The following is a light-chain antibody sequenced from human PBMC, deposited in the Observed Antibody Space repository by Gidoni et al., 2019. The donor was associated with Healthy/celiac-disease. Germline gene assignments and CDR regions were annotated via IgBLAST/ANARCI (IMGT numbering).Light chain of an antibody. V-gene: IGKV3-15*01. CDR1: QRFSSN. CDR3: KQYNNWHFT. J-gene: IGKJ3*01. CDR2: GAS. Sequence: EIVMTQSPATLSVSRGERAILSCRASQRFSSNLAWYQQTPGQAPRLLIDGASTRATGIPARFSGSGSGTEFTLTSSSLKSEDFAVYYCKQYNNWHFTFGPGTKVEIK.